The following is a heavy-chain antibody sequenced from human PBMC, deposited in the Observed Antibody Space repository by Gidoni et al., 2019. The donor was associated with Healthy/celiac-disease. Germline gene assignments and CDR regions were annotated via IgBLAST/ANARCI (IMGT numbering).Heavy chain of an antibody. D-gene: IGHD2-2*01. CDR3: ALIVPAATQTQFDY. Sequence: QVQLQQWGAGLLKPSETLSLTCAVYGGSFSGYYWSWIRQPPGKGLEWIGEINHSGSTNNNPSLKSRDTISVDTSKNQFSLKLSSVTAADTAVYYCALIVPAATQTQFDYWGQGTLVTVSS. V-gene: IGHV4-34*04. J-gene: IGHJ4*02. CDR1: GGSFSGYY. CDR2: INHSGST.